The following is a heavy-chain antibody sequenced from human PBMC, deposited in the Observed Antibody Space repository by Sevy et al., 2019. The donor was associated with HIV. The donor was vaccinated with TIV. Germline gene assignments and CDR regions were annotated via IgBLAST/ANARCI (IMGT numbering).Heavy chain of an antibody. CDR3: ARPYSSDWYRGLGATDAFDI. CDR1: GGSISSSSYY. V-gene: IGHV4-39*01. D-gene: IGHD6-19*01. CDR2: IYYSGST. J-gene: IGHJ3*02. Sequence: SETLSLTCTVSGGSISSSSYYWGWSRQPPGKGLDWIGSIYYSGSTYYNPSLKSRVTISVDTSKNQFSLKLSSVTAADTAVYYCARPYSSDWYRGLGATDAFDIWGQGTMVTVSS.